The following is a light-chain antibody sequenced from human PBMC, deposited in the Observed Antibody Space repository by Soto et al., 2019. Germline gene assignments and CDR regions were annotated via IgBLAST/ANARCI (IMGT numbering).Light chain of an antibody. Sequence: EIVMTQSPATLSVSPGERATLSCRASQSVSSNLAWYQQKPGQTPKLLIYVASTRATGIPARFSGSGSGTEFTLTISSQQSEDFAVYYCQQYTVWPLTFGGGTKAEFK. J-gene: IGKJ4*01. CDR2: VAS. V-gene: IGKV3-15*01. CDR1: QSVSSN. CDR3: QQYTVWPLT.